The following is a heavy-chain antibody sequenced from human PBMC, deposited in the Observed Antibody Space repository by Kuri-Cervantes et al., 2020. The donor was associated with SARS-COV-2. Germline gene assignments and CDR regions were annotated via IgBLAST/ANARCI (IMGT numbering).Heavy chain of an antibody. D-gene: IGHD3-3*01. CDR1: GFSLNTSGMC. CDR3: ARISYDFWSGYHLFDY. J-gene: IGHJ4*02. CDR2: IDWDDDK. V-gene: IGHV2-70*11. Sequence: SGPTLVKPTQTLTLTCTFSGFSLNTSGMCVSWIRQPPGKALEWLARIDWDDDKYYSTSLKTRLTISKVTSKNQVVLTMTNMDPVDTATYYCARISYDFWSGYHLFDYWGQGTLVTVSS.